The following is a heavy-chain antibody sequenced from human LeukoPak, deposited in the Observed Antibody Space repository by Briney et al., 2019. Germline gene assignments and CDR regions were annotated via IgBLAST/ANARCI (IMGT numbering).Heavy chain of an antibody. CDR3: ALEVYYSDNSAFDY. Sequence: ASVKVSCKASGYTFTDYYIHWVRQAPGQGLEWMGWMDPKSGETNHAQRFQGRVIMTRDTSITTAYMELSRLRSDDTAVYYCALEVYYSDNSAFDYWGEGTLVTVSS. J-gene: IGHJ4*01. CDR1: GYTFTDYY. D-gene: IGHD4-11*01. V-gene: IGHV1-2*02. CDR2: MDPKSGET.